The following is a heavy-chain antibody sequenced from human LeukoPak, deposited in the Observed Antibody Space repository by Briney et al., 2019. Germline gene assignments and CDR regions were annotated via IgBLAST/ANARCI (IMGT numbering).Heavy chain of an antibody. D-gene: IGHD1-1*01. Sequence: PGGSLRLSCEASGITFSDAWMSWVRQVPGKGLEWIALLKSKTDGETSDYAAPVKGRFTVSRNDAENTLFLQRDSLKIDDTAVYYCIANLDYWGQGTLVTVSS. CDR2: LKSKTDGETS. CDR3: IANLDY. V-gene: IGHV3-15*01. CDR1: GITFSDAW. J-gene: IGHJ4*02.